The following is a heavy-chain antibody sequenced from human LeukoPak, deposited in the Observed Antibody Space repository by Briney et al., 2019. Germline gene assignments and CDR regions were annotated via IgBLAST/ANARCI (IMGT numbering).Heavy chain of an antibody. V-gene: IGHV1-46*01. D-gene: IGHD3-9*01. Sequence: GASVKVSCKASGYTFSRFYLYWLRQAPGQGLEWMGIINPNGNSPRYAQKFQGRVTMTRDTSTSTIYMELTSLRSEDTAVYYCARDYDILNGYYISAYWGQGTLVTVSS. CDR3: ARDYDILNGYYISAY. CDR1: GYTFSRFY. CDR2: INPNGNSP. J-gene: IGHJ4*02.